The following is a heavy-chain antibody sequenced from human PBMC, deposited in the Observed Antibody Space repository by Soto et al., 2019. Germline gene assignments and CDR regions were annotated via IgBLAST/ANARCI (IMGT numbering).Heavy chain of an antibody. CDR3: AKEGYSSSSPRNWFDP. J-gene: IGHJ5*02. D-gene: IGHD6-6*01. Sequence: GGSLRLSCAASGFTFSSYAMSWVRQAPGKGLEWVSAISGSGGSTYYADSVKGWFTISRDNSKNTLYLQMNSLRAEDTAVYYCAKEGYSSSSPRNWFDPWGQGTLVTVSS. CDR2: ISGSGGST. V-gene: IGHV3-23*01. CDR1: GFTFSSYA.